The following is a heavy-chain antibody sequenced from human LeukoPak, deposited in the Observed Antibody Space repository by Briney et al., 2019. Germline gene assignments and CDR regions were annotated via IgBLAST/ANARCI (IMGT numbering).Heavy chain of an antibody. CDR1: GGSISSYY. Sequence: SETLSLTCTVSGGSISSYYWSWIRQPPGKGLEWIGYIYYSGSTNYNPSLKSRVTISVDTSKNQFSLKLSSVTAADTAVYYCARGRDTYYDFWSGYYKPPSCYFDYWGQGTLVTVSS. CDR2: IYYSGST. V-gene: IGHV4-59*12. CDR3: ARGRDTYYDFWSGYYKPPSCYFDY. D-gene: IGHD3-3*01. J-gene: IGHJ4*02.